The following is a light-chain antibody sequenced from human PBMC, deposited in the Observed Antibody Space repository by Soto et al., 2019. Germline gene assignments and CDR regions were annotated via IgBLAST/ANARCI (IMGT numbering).Light chain of an antibody. CDR1: QSLTTRN. J-gene: IGKJ4*01. CDR3: QQRSTWPLT. Sequence: EIVMTHSPGTLSLSPGERATLSCRASQSLTTRNLAWYQQKPGQAPRLLIYDASNRATGIPARFSGSGSGTDFTLTIRSLEPEDFAVYYCQQRSTWPLTFGGGTKVDIK. V-gene: IGKV3-11*01. CDR2: DAS.